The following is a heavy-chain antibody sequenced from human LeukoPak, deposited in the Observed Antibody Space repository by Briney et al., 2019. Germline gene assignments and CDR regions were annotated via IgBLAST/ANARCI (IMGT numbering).Heavy chain of an antibody. Sequence: GGSLRLPCAASGFTFGSYAISWVRQAPGKGLEWVSALSYSGGYTYYADSVKGRFTISRDNSKNMLYLQMNSLRAEDTAVYYCTKDFTFSGSYYWGQGTLVTVSS. CDR3: TKDFTFSGSYY. D-gene: IGHD1-26*01. CDR2: LSYSGGYT. J-gene: IGHJ4*02. CDR1: GFTFGSYA. V-gene: IGHV3-23*01.